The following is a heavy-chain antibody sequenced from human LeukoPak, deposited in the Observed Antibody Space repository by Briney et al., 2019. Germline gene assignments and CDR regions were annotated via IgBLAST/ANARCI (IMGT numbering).Heavy chain of an antibody. J-gene: IGHJ4*02. CDR2: IRSKTYGGTT. D-gene: IGHD6-19*01. V-gene: IGHV3-49*04. CDR1: GFTFGDDG. CDR3: AFSSGWYYLDY. Sequence: GGSLRLSCTASGFTFGDDGVTWVRQAPGKGLEWVGLIRSKTYGGTTEYAASVKGRFTVSRDDSRSTGYLQMNSLKTEDTAVYYCAFSSGWYYLDYWGQGTLVTVSS.